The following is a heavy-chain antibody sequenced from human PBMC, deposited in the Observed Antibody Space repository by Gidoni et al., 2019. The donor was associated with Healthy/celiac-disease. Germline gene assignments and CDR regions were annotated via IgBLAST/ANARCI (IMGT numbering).Heavy chain of an antibody. D-gene: IGHD3-16*01. J-gene: IGHJ3*02. CDR3: ARGLRDHDAFDI. V-gene: IGHV3-64*01. Sequence: EVQLLESGGGLVQPGGSLRLSCAASGFTFSSYAMHWVRQAPGKGMEYVSAISRNGGSTYYANSVKGRFTISRDNSKNTLYLQMGSLRAEDMAVYYCARGLRDHDAFDIWGQGTMVTVSS. CDR1: GFTFSSYA. CDR2: ISRNGGST.